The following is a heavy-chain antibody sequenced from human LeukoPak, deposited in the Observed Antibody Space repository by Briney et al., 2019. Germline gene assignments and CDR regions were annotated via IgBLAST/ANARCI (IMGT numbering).Heavy chain of an antibody. CDR3: ARGRENYGDYVDAFDT. Sequence: GSSVKVSCKASGGTFSSYAISWVRQAPGQGLEWMGGIIPIFGTANYAQKFQGRVTITADKPTSTAYMELSSLRSEDTAVYYCARGRENYGDYVDAFDTWGQGTMVTVSS. CDR2: IIPIFGTA. J-gene: IGHJ3*02. D-gene: IGHD4-17*01. CDR1: GGTFSSYA. V-gene: IGHV1-69*06.